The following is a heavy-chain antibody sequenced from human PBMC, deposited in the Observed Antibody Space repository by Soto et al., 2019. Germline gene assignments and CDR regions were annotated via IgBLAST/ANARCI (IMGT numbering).Heavy chain of an antibody. J-gene: IGHJ3*02. CDR2: ISGSGGST. Sequence: GGSLRLSCAASGFTFSSYAMSWVRQAPGKGLEWVSAISGSGGSTYYADSVKGRFTISRDNSKNTLYLQMNSLRAEDTAVYYCAKGPSYGSGSYDAFDIWGQGTMVTVSS. CDR1: GFTFSSYA. CDR3: AKGPSYGSGSYDAFDI. D-gene: IGHD3-10*01. V-gene: IGHV3-23*01.